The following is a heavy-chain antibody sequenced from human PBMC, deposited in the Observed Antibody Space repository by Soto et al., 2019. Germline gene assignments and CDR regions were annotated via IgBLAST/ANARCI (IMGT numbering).Heavy chain of an antibody. CDR3: ATANSPSA. Sequence: GGSLRLSCAASGFTFSSYGMHWVRQAPGKGLEWVAVISYDGSNKYYADSVKGRFTISRDNSKNTLYLQMNSLRAEDTAVYYCATANSPSAWGQGTLVTVSS. CDR2: ISYDGSNK. J-gene: IGHJ5*02. CDR1: GFTFSSYG. V-gene: IGHV3-30*03. D-gene: IGHD2-21*01.